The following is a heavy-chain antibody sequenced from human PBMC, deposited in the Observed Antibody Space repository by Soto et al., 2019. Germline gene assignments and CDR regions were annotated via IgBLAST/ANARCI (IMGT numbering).Heavy chain of an antibody. D-gene: IGHD3-10*01. CDR2: ISSNSGTI. CDR3: VKQSGSGSYYNLGSGGPFDY. J-gene: IGHJ4*02. CDR1: GFTFSSYS. Sequence: GGSLRLSCAASGFTFSSYSMNWVRQAPGKGLEWVSYISSNSGTIYYADSVKGRFTISRDNAKNSLYLQMNSLRAEDTAVYYCVKQSGSGSYYNLGSGGPFDYWGQGTLVTVSS. V-gene: IGHV3-48*01.